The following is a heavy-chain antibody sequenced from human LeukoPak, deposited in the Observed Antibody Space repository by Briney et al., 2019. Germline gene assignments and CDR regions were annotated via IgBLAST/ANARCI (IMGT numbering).Heavy chain of an antibody. D-gene: IGHD4-17*01. V-gene: IGHV3-15*01. CDR3: TKFDYAAFEY. CDR1: GFTFNNAW. Sequence: GGSLRLSCAASGFTFNNAWMSWVRQAPGKGLEWVGRVKSKTNGGTIDYAAPVKGRFTISRDDSENTLYLQMNSLKTEDTAVYYCTKFDYAAFEYWGQGALVTVSS. CDR2: VKSKTNGGTI. J-gene: IGHJ4*02.